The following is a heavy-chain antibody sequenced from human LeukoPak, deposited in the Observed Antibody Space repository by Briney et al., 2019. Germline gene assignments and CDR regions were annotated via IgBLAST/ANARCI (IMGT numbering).Heavy chain of an antibody. D-gene: IGHD3-10*01. Sequence: PGGSLRLSCAASRFTFSTYGMHWVGQAPRKGLEWVAVIPYDGSNKYYADSVKGRFTISRDNSKNTLYLQMNRLRAEDTAMYYCCTSGSFYRIDYWGQGTLVTVSS. V-gene: IGHV3-30*03. CDR2: IPYDGSNK. CDR1: RFTFSTYG. J-gene: IGHJ4*02. CDR3: CTSGSFYRIDY.